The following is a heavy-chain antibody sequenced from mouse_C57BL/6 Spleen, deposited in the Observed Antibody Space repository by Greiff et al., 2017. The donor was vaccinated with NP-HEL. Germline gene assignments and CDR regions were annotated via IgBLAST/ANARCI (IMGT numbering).Heavy chain of an antibody. D-gene: IGHD4-1*01. CDR1: GFSLTSYG. CDR3: ARHELGRGFAY. CDR2: IWSDGST. Sequence: VQLQQSGPGLVAPSQSLSITCTVSGFSLTSYGVNWVRQPPGKGLEWLVVIWSDGSTTYTSALKSRLSIRKDNSKSQVFLKMNSLQSDDTAMYYCARHELGRGFAYWGQGTLVTVSA. J-gene: IGHJ3*01. V-gene: IGHV2-6-1*01.